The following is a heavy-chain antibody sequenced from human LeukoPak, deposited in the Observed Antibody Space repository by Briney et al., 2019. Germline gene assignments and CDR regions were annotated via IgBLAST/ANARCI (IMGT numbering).Heavy chain of an antibody. D-gene: IGHD1-7*01. CDR3: VRDRELNY. CDR1: GFTFSSYW. J-gene: IGHJ4*02. Sequence: PGGSLRLSCAASGFTFSSYWMNWARQAPGKGLEWVASINHNGNVNYYVDSVKGRFTISRDNAKNSLYLQMSNLRAEDTAVYYCVRDRELNYWGQGTLVTVSS. CDR2: INHNGNVN. V-gene: IGHV3-7*03.